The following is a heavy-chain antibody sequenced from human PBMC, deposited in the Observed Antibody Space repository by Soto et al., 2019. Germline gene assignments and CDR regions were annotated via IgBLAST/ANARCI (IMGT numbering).Heavy chain of an antibody. D-gene: IGHD2-8*01. CDR3: ARVMVLNYYYGMDV. CDR2: IYHSGST. J-gene: IGHJ6*02. V-gene: IGHV4-4*02. CDR1: GGSISSSNW. Sequence: SETLSLTCAVSGGSISSSNWWSWVRQPPGKGLEWIGEIYHSGSTNYNPSLKSRVTISVDKSKNQFSLKLSSVTAADTAVYYCARVMVLNYYYGMDVWGQGTTVTVSS.